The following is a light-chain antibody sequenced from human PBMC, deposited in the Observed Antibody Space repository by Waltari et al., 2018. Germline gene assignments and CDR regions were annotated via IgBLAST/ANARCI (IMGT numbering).Light chain of an antibody. CDR2: AGS. CDR1: QDINKW. J-gene: IGKJ2*03. CDR3: QQAHSFPYS. Sequence: DIQMTQSPSSVSASVGDRVTITCRASQDINKWLAWFQQTPGKAPKLLIYAGSNLQSGVPSRFSGSGSGADFTLTISTLQPEDSATYYCQQAHSFPYSFGQGTKLEIK. V-gene: IGKV1-12*01.